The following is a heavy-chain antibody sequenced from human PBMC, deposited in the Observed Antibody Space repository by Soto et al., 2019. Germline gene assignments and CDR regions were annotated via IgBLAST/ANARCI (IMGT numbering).Heavy chain of an antibody. CDR2: IWYDGSNK. J-gene: IGHJ4*02. CDR3: ARGAYYDILTGYFLSFDY. V-gene: IGHV3-33*01. D-gene: IGHD3-9*01. CDR1: GFTFSSYG. Sequence: QVQLVESGGGVVQPGRSLRLSCAASGFTFSSYGMYWVRQAPGKGLEWVAGIWYDGSNKYYADSVKGRLTISRDNSKNTLYLQMNSLRAEDTAVYYCARGAYYDILTGYFLSFDYWGQGTLVTVSS.